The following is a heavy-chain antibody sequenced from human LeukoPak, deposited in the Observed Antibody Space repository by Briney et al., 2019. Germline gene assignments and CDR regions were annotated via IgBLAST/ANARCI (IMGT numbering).Heavy chain of an antibody. CDR1: GGSFSGYY. D-gene: IGHD6-6*01. CDR3: ASGGGAALGEYYYYYYMDV. J-gene: IGHJ6*03. V-gene: IGHV4-34*01. Sequence: SGTLSLTCAVYGGSFSGYYWSWIRQPPGKGLEWIGEINHSGSTNYNPSLKSRVTISVDTSKNQFSLKLSSVTAADTAVYYCASGGGAALGEYYYYYYMDVWGKGTTVTVSS. CDR2: INHSGST.